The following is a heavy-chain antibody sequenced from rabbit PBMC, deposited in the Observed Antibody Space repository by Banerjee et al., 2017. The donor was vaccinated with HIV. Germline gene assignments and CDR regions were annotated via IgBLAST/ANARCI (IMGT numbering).Heavy chain of an antibody. CDR1: GFSFSSNYY. CDR2: IYAGGGNT. J-gene: IGHJ4*01. CDR3: AREVYHILGL. Sequence: QLVESGGGLVQPEGSLTLTCTASGFSFSSNYYMSWVRQAPGKGLEWIGIIYAGGGNTDYASWVNGRFTISSDNAQNTVDLQMNSLTAADTATYFCAREVYHILGLWGQGTLVTVS. V-gene: IGHV1S7*01. D-gene: IGHD1-1*01.